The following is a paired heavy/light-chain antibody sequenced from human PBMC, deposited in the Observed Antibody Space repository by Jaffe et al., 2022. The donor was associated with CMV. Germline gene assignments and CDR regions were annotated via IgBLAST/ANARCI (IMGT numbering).Heavy chain of an antibody. Sequence: EVQLVESGGGLVKPGGSLRLSCAASGFTFRSYSMNWVRQAPGKGLEWVSSISSSSRHIYYADSVKGRFTISRDNAENSLYLQMNSLRAEDTAVYYCARDTGYDYPHYFDYWGQGTLVTVSS. V-gene: IGHV3-21*01. CDR1: GFTFRSYS. CDR2: ISSSSRHI. J-gene: IGHJ4*02. D-gene: IGHD5-12*01. CDR3: ARDTGYDYPHYFDY.
Light chain of an antibody. CDR3: QQYDNPPIT. V-gene: IGKV1-33*01. Sequence: DIQMTQSPSSLSASVGDRVTITCQASQDINNYLNWYQQKPGKAPKLLIYDASNLETGVPSRFSGSGSGTDFTFTISSLQPEDIATYYCQQYDNPPITFGQGTRLEIK. J-gene: IGKJ5*01. CDR2: DAS. CDR1: QDINNY.